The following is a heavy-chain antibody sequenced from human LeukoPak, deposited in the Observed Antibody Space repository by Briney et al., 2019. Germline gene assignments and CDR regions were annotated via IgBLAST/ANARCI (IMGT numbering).Heavy chain of an antibody. CDR1: GYSISSGYY. CDR2: IYHSGST. J-gene: IGHJ4*02. V-gene: IGHV4-38-2*01. CDR3: ARQSHGDYTVFAY. Sequence: SETLSLTCAVSGYSISSGYYWGWIRQPPGQGLEWIGSIYHSGSTYYNTPRKSRVTRSVERSKNQFSLNLSSVTAADTAVYYCARQSHGDYTVFAYWGQGTLVTVSS. D-gene: IGHD4-17*01.